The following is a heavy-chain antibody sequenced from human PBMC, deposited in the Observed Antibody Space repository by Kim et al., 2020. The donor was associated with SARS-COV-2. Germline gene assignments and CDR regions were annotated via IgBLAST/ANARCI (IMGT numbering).Heavy chain of an antibody. Sequence: SETLSLTCTVSGGSISSYYWSWIRQPPGKGLEWIGYIYYSGSTNYNPSLKSRVTISVDTSKNQFSLKLSSVTAADTAVYYCARHHFPARVYFDYWGREPWSPSPQ. J-gene: IGHJ4*02. CDR2: IYYSGST. V-gene: IGHV4-59*08. CDR1: GGSISSYY. D-gene: IGHD6-6*01. CDR3: ARHHFPARVYFDY.